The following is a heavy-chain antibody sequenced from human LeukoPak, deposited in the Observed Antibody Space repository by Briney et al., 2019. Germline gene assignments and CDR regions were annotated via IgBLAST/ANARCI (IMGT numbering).Heavy chain of an antibody. J-gene: IGHJ4*02. CDR2: ISGSGGTT. D-gene: IGHD3-10*01. CDR3: AKDPYRASSGLVDY. CDR1: GFTFSNYA. Sequence: GGSLRLSCATSGFTFSNYAVSWVRQAPGKGLEWVSSISGSGGTTYCADSVKGRFTISRDNSKNTLYLQMNSLRAEDTAVYYCAKDPYRASSGLVDYWGQGTLVTVS. V-gene: IGHV3-23*01.